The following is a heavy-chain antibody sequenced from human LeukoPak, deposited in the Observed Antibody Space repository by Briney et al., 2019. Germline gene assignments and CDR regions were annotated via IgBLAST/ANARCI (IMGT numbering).Heavy chain of an antibody. J-gene: IGHJ4*02. CDR1: GFTVSSNY. Sequence: IQPGGSLRLSCAASGFTVSSNYMSWVRQAPGKGLEWVSVIYSGGSTYYADSVKGRFTISRDNSKNTLYLQMNSLRAEDTAVYYCARAGDVWLGELSFWGQGTLVTVSS. CDR3: ARAGDVWLGELSF. V-gene: IGHV3-53*01. CDR2: IYSGGST. D-gene: IGHD3-10*01.